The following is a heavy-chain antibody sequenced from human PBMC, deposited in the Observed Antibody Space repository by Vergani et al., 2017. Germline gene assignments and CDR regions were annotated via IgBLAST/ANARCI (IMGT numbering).Heavy chain of an antibody. D-gene: IGHD1-26*01. CDR3: ASSSGSYYGAFDI. CDR1: GGSISSYY. V-gene: IGHV4-59*01. J-gene: IGHJ3*02. Sequence: QVQLQESGPGLVKPSETLSLTCTVSGGSISSYYWSWIRQPPGKGLEWIGYIYYSGSTNYNPSLKSRVTISVDTSKNQFSLKLSSVTAADTAVYYCASSSGSYYGAFDIWGQGTMVTVSS. CDR2: IYYSGST.